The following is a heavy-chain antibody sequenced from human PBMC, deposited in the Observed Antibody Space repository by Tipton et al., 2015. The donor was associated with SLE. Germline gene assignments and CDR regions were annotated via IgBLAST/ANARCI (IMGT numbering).Heavy chain of an antibody. Sequence: TLSLTCTVSGGSVSSSSKYWAWIRQPPGKDLEWIGSIYYTGTTTYYNSFLKSRVTMSVDTSKNQFSLRLTSVIAADTAVYYCARLHGYSYGLNWFDPWGQGTLISVSS. CDR2: IYYTGTTT. V-gene: IGHV4-39*07. D-gene: IGHD5-18*01. J-gene: IGHJ5*02. CDR1: GGSVSSSSKY. CDR3: ARLHGYSYGLNWFDP.